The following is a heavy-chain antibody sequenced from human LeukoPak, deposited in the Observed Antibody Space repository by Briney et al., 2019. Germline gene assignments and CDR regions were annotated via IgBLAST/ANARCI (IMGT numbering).Heavy chain of an antibody. V-gene: IGHV5-51*01. CDR3: ARRARYFDWRNAFDI. D-gene: IGHD3-9*01. Sequence: GESLKISCKGSGYSFTSYWIGWVRQMPGKGLEWMGIIYPGDSDTRYSPSFQGQVTISADKSISTAYLQWSSLKASDTAMYSCARRARYFDWRNAFDIWGQGTMVTVSS. CDR1: GYSFTSYW. J-gene: IGHJ3*02. CDR2: IYPGDSDT.